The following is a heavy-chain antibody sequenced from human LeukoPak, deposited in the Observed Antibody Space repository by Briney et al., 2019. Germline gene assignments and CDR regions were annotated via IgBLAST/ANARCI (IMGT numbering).Heavy chain of an antibody. D-gene: IGHD4-17*01. J-gene: IGHJ4*02. CDR3: ARMDLGNYGDSGVD. V-gene: IGHV1-24*01. CDR1: GYTLTELS. Sequence: ASVKVSCKVSGYTLTELSMHWVRQAPGKGLEWMGGFDPEDGETIYAQKFQARVTMTEDTSTDTAYMELSSLRSEDTAVYYCARMDLGNYGDSGVDWGQGTLVTVSS. CDR2: FDPEDGET.